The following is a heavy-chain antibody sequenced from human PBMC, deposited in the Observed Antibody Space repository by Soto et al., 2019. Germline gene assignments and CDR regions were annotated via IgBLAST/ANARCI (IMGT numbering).Heavy chain of an antibody. V-gene: IGHV1-8*01. CDR2: MNPNSGNT. Sequence: GASVKVSCKASGYTFTSYDINWVRHATGQGLEWMGWMNPNSGNTGYAQKFQGRVTMTRNTSISTAYMELSSLRSEDTAVYYCAREGPLYYYDSSGYYRRGMDVWGQGTTVTVSS. CDR1: GYTFTSYD. D-gene: IGHD3-22*01. CDR3: AREGPLYYYDSSGYYRRGMDV. J-gene: IGHJ6*02.